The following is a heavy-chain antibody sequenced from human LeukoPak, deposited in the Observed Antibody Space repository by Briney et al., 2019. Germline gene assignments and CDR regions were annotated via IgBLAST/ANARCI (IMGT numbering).Heavy chain of an antibody. CDR2: MNPNSGNT. V-gene: IGHV1-8*03. D-gene: IGHD3-22*01. Sequence: ASVKVSCEASGYTFTSYDINWVRQATGQGLEWMGWMNPNSGNTGYAQKFQGRVTITRNTSISTAYMELSSLRSEDTAVYYCARGLYYYDSSGYVTWGQGTLVTVSS. CDR3: ARGLYYYDSSGYVT. CDR1: GYTFTSYD. J-gene: IGHJ4*02.